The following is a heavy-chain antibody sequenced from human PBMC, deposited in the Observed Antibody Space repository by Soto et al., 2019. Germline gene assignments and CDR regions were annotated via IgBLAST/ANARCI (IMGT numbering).Heavy chain of an antibody. D-gene: IGHD6-19*01. CDR3: ARLYGSVTTYDY. V-gene: IGHV3-7*01. CDR2: INQDGSDR. CDR1: GFTFSDYW. J-gene: IGHJ4*02. Sequence: EVQLVESGGGLVQPGGSLRLSCAASGFTFSDYWMSWVRQAPGKGLEWVASINQDGSDRRYVDSMRGQFTASRDNTKSSLYLQMNSLRVEDTAVYFCARLYGSVTTYDYWGQGTLATVSS.